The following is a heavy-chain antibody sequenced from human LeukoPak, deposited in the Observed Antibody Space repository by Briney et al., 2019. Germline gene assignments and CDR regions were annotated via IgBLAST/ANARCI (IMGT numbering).Heavy chain of an antibody. D-gene: IGHD4-17*01. CDR3: ARDATVTRGVFDY. Sequence: GGSLRLSCAASGFTFSSYAMSWVRQAPGKGLEWVSAISGSGGSTYYADSVKGRFTISRDNAKNSLYLQTNSLRAEDTAVYYCARDATVTRGVFDYWGQGTLVTVSS. CDR2: ISGSGGST. CDR1: GFTFSSYA. J-gene: IGHJ4*02. V-gene: IGHV3-23*01.